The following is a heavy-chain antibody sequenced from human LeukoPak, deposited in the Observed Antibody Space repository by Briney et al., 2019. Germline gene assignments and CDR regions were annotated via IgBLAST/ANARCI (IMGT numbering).Heavy chain of an antibody. CDR3: TAEGVIPGGGWYLADY. J-gene: IGHJ4*02. CDR1: GFTFSNAW. D-gene: IGHD6-19*01. CDR2: IKSKTNGGTT. Sequence: GGSLRLSCAASGFTFSNAWMSWVRQAPGKGLEWVGRIKSKTNGGTTDYAVPVVGRFTMSRDDSKNTLYLQMDSLKTEDTAVYYCTAEGVIPGGGWYLADYRGQGTLVTVSS. V-gene: IGHV3-15*01.